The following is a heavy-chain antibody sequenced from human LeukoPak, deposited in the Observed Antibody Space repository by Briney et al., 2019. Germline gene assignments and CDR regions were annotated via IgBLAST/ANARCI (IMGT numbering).Heavy chain of an antibody. D-gene: IGHD6-19*01. CDR3: ARGRNIAVAGALSGY. CDR1: GYTFTDYY. Sequence: ASVKVSCKASGYTFTDYYIHWVRQAPGQGLEWIGWINPNSGDTSYAQKFQGRVTMTRDTSISTAYMELTSVTSDDTAMFYCARGRNIAVAGALSGYWGQGTLVTVSS. V-gene: IGHV1-2*02. CDR2: INPNSGDT. J-gene: IGHJ4*02.